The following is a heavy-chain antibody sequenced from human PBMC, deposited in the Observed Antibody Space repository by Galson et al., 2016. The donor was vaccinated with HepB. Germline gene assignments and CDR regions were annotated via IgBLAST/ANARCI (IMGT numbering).Heavy chain of an antibody. CDR3: AKAGSLGLAQHCSTTSCYFDY. V-gene: IGHV3-30*18. CDR1: GFTFSSYG. Sequence: SLRLSCAASGFTFSSYGMHWVRQAPGKGLNWVALISYDGSHKYYADSVKGRFTISRDNSKNTLYLQMNSLRAEDTAVYYCAKAGSLGLAQHCSTTSCYFDYWGQGTLVTVSS. CDR2: ISYDGSHK. J-gene: IGHJ4*02. D-gene: IGHD2-2*01.